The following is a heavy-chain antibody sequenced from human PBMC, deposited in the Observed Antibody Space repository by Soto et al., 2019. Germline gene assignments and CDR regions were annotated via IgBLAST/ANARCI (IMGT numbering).Heavy chain of an antibody. Sequence: GSLRLSCAASGFTFSDYYMSWIRQAPGKGLEWVSYISSSSSYTNYADSVKGRFTISSDNAKNSLYLQMNSLRAEDTAVYYCARDRPVVVVAGRGRGDNWFDPWGQGTLVTVSS. CDR2: ISSSSSYT. V-gene: IGHV3-11*06. CDR1: GFTFSDYY. CDR3: ARDRPVVVVAGRGRGDNWFDP. J-gene: IGHJ5*02. D-gene: IGHD2-15*01.